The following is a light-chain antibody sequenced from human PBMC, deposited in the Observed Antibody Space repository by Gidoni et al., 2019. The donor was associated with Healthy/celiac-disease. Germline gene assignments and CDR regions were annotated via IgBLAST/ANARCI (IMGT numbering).Light chain of an antibody. J-gene: IGKJ2*01. Sequence: DIVMTQSPDSLAVSLGERATINCKSSQSVLYSSNNKNYLAWYPQKPGQPPKLLIYWASTRESGVPDRFSGSGSGTDFTLTISSLQAEDVAVYYCHQYYSTPHTFGQGTKLEIK. V-gene: IGKV4-1*01. CDR2: WAS. CDR3: HQYYSTPHT. CDR1: QSVLYSSNNKNY.